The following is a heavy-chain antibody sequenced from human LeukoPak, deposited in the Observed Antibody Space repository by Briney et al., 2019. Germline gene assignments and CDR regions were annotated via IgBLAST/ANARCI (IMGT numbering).Heavy chain of an antibody. J-gene: IGHJ4*02. CDR1: GYTFASYG. CDR3: ARDTARTTTAGGPDY. CDR2: ISGYNDDT. Sequence: GASVKVSCKASGYTFASYGIDWVRQAPGQGLEWMGWISGYNDDTYYAQNLQGRVTMTTDTSTSTAYMELRSLTSDDTALYYCARDTARTTTAGGPDYWGQGTLATVSS. V-gene: IGHV1-18*01. D-gene: IGHD6-13*01.